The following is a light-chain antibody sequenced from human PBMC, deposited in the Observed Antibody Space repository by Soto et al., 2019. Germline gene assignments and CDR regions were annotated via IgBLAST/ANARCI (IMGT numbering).Light chain of an antibody. Sequence: DIQMTQSPSTLSASVGDRVTITCRASQSIGTWLAWYQQKPGKAPKLLIYAASTLQSGVPSRFSGSGSGTDFTLTISSLQPEDVATYYCQKYNSAPRTFGGGTKVDIK. CDR2: AAS. CDR3: QKYNSAPRT. CDR1: QSIGTW. J-gene: IGKJ4*01. V-gene: IGKV1-27*01.